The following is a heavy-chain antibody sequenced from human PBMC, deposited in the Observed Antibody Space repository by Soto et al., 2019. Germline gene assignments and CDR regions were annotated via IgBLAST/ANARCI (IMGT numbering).Heavy chain of an antibody. CDR1: GFTFSSYA. D-gene: IGHD5-18*01. Sequence: GGSLRLSCAASGFTFSSYAMSWVRQAPGKGLEWVSAISGSGGSTYYADSVKGRFTISRDNSKNTLYLQMNSLRAEDTAVYYCAKDSVDTAMVTGWPYYRMVVWCQGTTFTVFS. J-gene: IGHJ6*02. CDR2: ISGSGGST. CDR3: AKDSVDTAMVTGWPYYRMVV. V-gene: IGHV3-23*01.